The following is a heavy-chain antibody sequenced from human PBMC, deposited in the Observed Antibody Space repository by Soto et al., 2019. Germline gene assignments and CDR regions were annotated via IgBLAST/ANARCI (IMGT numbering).Heavy chain of an antibody. D-gene: IGHD2-2*01. CDR1: GTSISSYY. V-gene: IGHV4-59*01. J-gene: IGHJ4*02. CDR3: ARYNSYARDY. Sequence: SETLSLTCTVSGTSISSYYWSWIRQPPGKGLEWIADIHYSGTTNYNPSLASRVTLSVYTSKNQFSLKMTSVTAADRAMYFCARYNSYARDYWGRGTLVTVSS. CDR2: IHYSGTT.